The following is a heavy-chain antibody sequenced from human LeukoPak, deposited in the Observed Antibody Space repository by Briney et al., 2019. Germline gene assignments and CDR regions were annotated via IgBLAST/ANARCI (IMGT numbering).Heavy chain of an antibody. V-gene: IGHV1-18*01. CDR3: ARGDYYGSGTYYKKTVDY. CDR1: GYTFTSYG. D-gene: IGHD3-10*01. CDR2: ISAYNGNT. Sequence: SVKVSCKASGYTFTSYGISWVRQAPGQGLEWMGWISAYNGNTNYAQKLQGRVTMTTDTSTSTAYMELRSLRSDDTAVYYCARGDYYGSGTYYKKTVDYWGQGTLVTVSS. J-gene: IGHJ4*02.